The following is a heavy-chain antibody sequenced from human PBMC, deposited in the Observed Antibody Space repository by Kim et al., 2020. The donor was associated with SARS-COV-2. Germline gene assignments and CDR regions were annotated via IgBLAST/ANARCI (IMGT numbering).Heavy chain of an antibody. CDR3: AGIRAPPYYDSSGYFHY. D-gene: IGHD3-22*01. CDR2: IYYSGST. Sequence: SETLSLTCTVSGGSISSYYWSWIRQPPGKGLEWIGYIYYSGSTNYNPSLKSRVTISVDTSKNQFSLKLSSVTAADTAVYYCAGIRAPPYYDSSGYFHYWGQGTLVTVSS. V-gene: IGHV4-59*01. J-gene: IGHJ4*02. CDR1: GGSISSYY.